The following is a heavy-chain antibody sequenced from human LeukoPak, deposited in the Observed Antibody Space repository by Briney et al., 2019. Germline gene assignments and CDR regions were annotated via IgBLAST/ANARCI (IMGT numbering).Heavy chain of an antibody. CDR2: ISGSGGST. Sequence: GSLRLSCAASGFTFSSYGMSWVRQAPGKGLEWVSAISGSGGSTYYADSVKGRFTISRDNSKNTLYLQMNSLRAEDTAVYYCAKPPALLWFGELFDYWGQGTLVAVSS. CDR1: GFTFSSYG. CDR3: AKPPALLWFGELFDY. D-gene: IGHD3-10*01. V-gene: IGHV3-23*01. J-gene: IGHJ4*02.